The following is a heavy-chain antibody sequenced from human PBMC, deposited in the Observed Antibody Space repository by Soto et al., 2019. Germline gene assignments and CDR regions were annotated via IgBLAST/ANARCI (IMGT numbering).Heavy chain of an antibody. D-gene: IGHD3-16*02. CDR1: GFTFSSYG. V-gene: IGHV3-33*01. J-gene: IGHJ4*02. CDR3: ASESYDYIWGSYRDYYFDY. Sequence: QVQLVESGGSVVQPGRSLRLSCAASGFTFSSYGMHWVRQAPGKGLEWVAVIWYDGSNKYYADSVKGRFTISRDNSKNTLYLQMNSLRAEDTAVYYCASESYDYIWGSYRDYYFDYWGQGTLVTVSS. CDR2: IWYDGSNK.